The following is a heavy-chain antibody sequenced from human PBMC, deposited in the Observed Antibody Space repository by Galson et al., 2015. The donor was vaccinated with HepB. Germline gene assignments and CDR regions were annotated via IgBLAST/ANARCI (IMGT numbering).Heavy chain of an antibody. CDR3: ARALWFGEFTFYYYYGMDV. CDR2: IRYDGSNK. Sequence: SLRLSCAASGFTFSSYGMHWVRQAPGKGLEWVAFIRYDGSNKYYADSVKGRFTVSRDNSKNTLYLQMNSLRAEDTAVYYCARALWFGEFTFYYYYGMDVWGQGTTVTVSS. D-gene: IGHD3-10*01. V-gene: IGHV3-30*02. CDR1: GFTFSSYG. J-gene: IGHJ6*02.